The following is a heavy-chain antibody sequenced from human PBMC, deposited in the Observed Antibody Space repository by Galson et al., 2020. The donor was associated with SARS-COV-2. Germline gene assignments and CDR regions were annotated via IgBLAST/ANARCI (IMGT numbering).Heavy chain of an antibody. CDR1: GGSISSSNW. J-gene: IGHJ5*02. CDR2: IYHSGST. Sequence: ASETLSLTCAVSGGSISSSNWWSWVRQPPGKGLEWIGEIYHSGSTNYNPSLKSRVTISVDKSKNQFSLKLSSVTAADTAVYYCARRMGITMIVVVITGGWFDPWGQGTLVTVSS. D-gene: IGHD3-22*01. CDR3: ARRMGITMIVVVITGGWFDP. V-gene: IGHV4-4*02.